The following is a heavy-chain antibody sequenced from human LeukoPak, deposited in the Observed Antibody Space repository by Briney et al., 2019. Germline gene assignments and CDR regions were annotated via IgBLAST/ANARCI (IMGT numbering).Heavy chain of an antibody. CDR3: ARVSTWFDP. J-gene: IGHJ5*02. Sequence: KPGGSLRLSCAASGFTVSSNYMSWVRQAPGKGLEWVSVIYTGGDTYYADSVKGRFTISRDNSMNTLYLQMNSLRAEDTAIYYCARVSTWFDPWGQGTLVTVSS. CDR2: IYTGGDT. CDR1: GFTVSSNY. V-gene: IGHV3-53*01.